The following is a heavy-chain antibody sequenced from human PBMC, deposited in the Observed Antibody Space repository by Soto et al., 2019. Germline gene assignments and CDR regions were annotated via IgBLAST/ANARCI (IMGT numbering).Heavy chain of an antibody. Sequence: QVQLVQSGIEVKNPGASVKVSCKASGYAFTSFGISWVRQATGQGLEGMGWTVANNGYTKYAQNLQGRVTLITDTSTSTAYMELRSLMYDDTAVYYCARCSGGTCYASYAFDIWGQGTMVTVSS. CDR2: TVANNGYT. CDR3: ARCSGGTCYASYAFDI. V-gene: IGHV1-18*01. D-gene: IGHD2-15*01. J-gene: IGHJ3*02. CDR1: GYAFTSFG.